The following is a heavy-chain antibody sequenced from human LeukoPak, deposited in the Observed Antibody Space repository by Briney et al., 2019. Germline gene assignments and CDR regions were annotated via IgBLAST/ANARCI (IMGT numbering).Heavy chain of an antibody. CDR2: INPNSGGT. V-gene: IGHV1-2*06. Sequence: ASVKVSCKASGYTFTGYYMHWVRQAPGQGLEWMRRINPNSGGTNYAQKFQGRVTMTRDTSISTAYMELSRLRSDDTAVYYCARYYCSSTSCYLGNWFDPWGQGTLVTVSS. J-gene: IGHJ5*02. D-gene: IGHD2-2*01. CDR3: ARYYCSSTSCYLGNWFDP. CDR1: GYTFTGYY.